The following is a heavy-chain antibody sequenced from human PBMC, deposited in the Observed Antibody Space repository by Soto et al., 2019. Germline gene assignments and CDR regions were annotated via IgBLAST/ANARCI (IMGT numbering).Heavy chain of an antibody. CDR1: GLTFSQAS. D-gene: IGHD4-17*01. J-gene: IGHJ4*02. CDR3: TSREGLRSDY. V-gene: IGHV3-15*01. CDR2: IKRKSHGGTI. Sequence: EVQLVESGGGLVKPGGALRLSCVASGLTFSQASLNWVRQAPGKGLEWVGRIKRKSHGGTIDYAAPVKGRFTISRDDSTNTLYLQMNSRKTEDTGVYYCTSREGLRSDYWGQGTLVTVSS.